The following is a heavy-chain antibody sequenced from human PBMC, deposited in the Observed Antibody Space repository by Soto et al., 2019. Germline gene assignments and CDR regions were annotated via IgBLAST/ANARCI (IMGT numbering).Heavy chain of an antibody. D-gene: IGHD7-27*01. CDR1: GFSLNTGGGG. CDR2: IYCNDDK. J-gene: IGHJ6*02. CDR3: ARSPNWGMGGRGA. V-gene: IGHV2-5*01. Sequence: QITLKESGPTLVKPTQTLTLTCTLSGFSLNTGGGGVVWIRQPPVKALEWLALIYCNDDKRYSPSLKSRLTIPKDTARNQVVPTITNVEPVEPATYYSARSPNWGMGGRGAWGRGTTVCVSS.